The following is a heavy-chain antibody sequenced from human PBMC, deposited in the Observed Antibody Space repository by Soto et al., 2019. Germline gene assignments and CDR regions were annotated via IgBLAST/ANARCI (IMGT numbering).Heavy chain of an antibody. V-gene: IGHV3-23*01. CDR1: GFTFNNYA. CDR3: AKGRGGSGSLTPRVDF. J-gene: IGHJ4*02. Sequence: EVQLLESGGGLVQPGGSLRLSCAASGFTFNNYAMTWVRQAPGKGLEWVSAISGGGDTTSYADSVKGRFTVSRDGSKNTLYPQMSSPRAEDPALYYCAKGRGGSGSLTPRVDFWGQGTLVTVSS. CDR2: ISGGGDTT. D-gene: IGHD3-10*01.